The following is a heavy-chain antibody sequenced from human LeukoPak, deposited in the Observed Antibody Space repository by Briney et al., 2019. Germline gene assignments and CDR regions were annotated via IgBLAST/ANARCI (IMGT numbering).Heavy chain of an antibody. V-gene: IGHV3-11*01. Sequence: GGSLRLSCAASGFIFSDYYMGWIRQAPGKGLEWISYISSTSSVKYYADSVKGRFTISRDNAKNSVYLQVNNLRAEDTAVYYCASRRVSYDSSGYYSPRAFDIWGQGTMVTVSS. J-gene: IGHJ3*02. CDR3: ASRRVSYDSSGYYSPRAFDI. CDR2: ISSTSSVK. D-gene: IGHD3-22*01. CDR1: GFIFSDYY.